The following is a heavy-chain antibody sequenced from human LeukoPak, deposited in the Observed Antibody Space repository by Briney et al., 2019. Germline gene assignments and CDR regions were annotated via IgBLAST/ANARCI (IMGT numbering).Heavy chain of an antibody. CDR2: ISGSGGST. J-gene: IGHJ4*02. V-gene: IGHV3-23*01. CDR3: AKDFQYSGSSRFDY. D-gene: IGHD1-26*01. CDR1: GFTFSSYA. Sequence: GGSLRLSCAASGFTFSSYAMSWVRQAPGKGLEWVSAISGSGGSTYYADSVKGRFTISRDNSKNTLYLQMTSLRAEDTAVYYCAKDFQYSGSSRFDYWGQGTLVTVSS.